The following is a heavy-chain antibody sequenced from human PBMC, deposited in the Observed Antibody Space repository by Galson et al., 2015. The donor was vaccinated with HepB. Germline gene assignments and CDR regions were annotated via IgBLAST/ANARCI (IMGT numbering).Heavy chain of an antibody. CDR3: AKHQRYSSSWFDC. CDR1: GFAFTDHA. Sequence: SLRLSCAASGFAFTDHAMTWVRQAPGKGLEWVSATSASGGSSFYADSVKGRFTISRDNSKNTLYLQMNTMRAEDSAIYYCAKHQRYSSSWFDCWGQGTLVTVSS. D-gene: IGHD6-13*01. J-gene: IGHJ4*02. V-gene: IGHV3-23*01. CDR2: TSASGGSS.